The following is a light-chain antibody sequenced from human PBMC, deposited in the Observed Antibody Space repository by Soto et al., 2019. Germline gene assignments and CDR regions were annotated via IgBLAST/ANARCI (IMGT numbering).Light chain of an antibody. J-gene: IGKJ1*01. CDR2: GAS. CDR3: QQYGNSPWT. Sequence: EIVLTQSPGTLSLSPGERGTLSCRASQSVRSSFLAWYQQKPGQAPRLLIYGASTRATGIPDRFSGSGSGTDFTLTISRLETEDFAVYYCQQYGNSPWTFGQGTEVDI. CDR1: QSVRSSF. V-gene: IGKV3-20*01.